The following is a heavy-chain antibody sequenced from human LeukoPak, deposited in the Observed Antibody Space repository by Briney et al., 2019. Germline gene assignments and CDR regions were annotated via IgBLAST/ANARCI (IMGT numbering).Heavy chain of an antibody. CDR3: AMLSSSTTNYYYYYGMDV. CDR2: ISGSGGST. J-gene: IGHJ6*02. Sequence: PGGSLRLSCAASGFTFSSYAMSWVRQAPGKGLEWVSAISGSGGSTYYADSVKGRITISRDNSKNTLYLQMNSLRAEDTAVYYCAMLSSSTTNYYYYYGMDVWGQGTTVTVSS. V-gene: IGHV3-23*01. D-gene: IGHD6-6*01. CDR1: GFTFSSYA.